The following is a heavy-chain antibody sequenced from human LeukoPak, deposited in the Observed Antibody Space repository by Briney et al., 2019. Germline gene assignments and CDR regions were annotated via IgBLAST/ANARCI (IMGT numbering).Heavy chain of an antibody. CDR3: ARVWANSGNYYGEDY. CDR2: IYSGGST. V-gene: IGHV3-53*01. D-gene: IGHD1-26*01. Sequence: SGGSLRLSCAASGFTVSSNYMSWVRQAPGKGLEWVSVIYSGGSTYYADSVKGRFTISRDNSKNTLYLQMNSLRAEDTAVYYCARVWANSGNYYGEDYWGQGTLVTVSS. J-gene: IGHJ4*02. CDR1: GFTVSSNY.